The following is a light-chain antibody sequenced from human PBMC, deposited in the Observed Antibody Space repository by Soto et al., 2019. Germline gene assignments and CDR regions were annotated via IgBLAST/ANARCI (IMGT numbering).Light chain of an antibody. CDR3: SSFTSTTTYV. Sequence: QSVLTQPASVSGPPGQSIAISCPGTNREVGSHDLVSWYQQQSGKVPKLIIYDVSSRPSGVSNRFSGSKSGNTASLTISGLQAEDEADYYCSSFTSTTTYVFGTGTKVTVL. CDR2: DVS. J-gene: IGLJ1*01. V-gene: IGLV2-14*02. CDR1: NREVGSHDL.